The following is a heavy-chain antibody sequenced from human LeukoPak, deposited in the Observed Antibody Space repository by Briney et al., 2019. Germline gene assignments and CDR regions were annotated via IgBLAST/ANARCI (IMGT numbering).Heavy chain of an antibody. Sequence: SETLSLTCTVSGGSISSGDYYWSWIRQPPGKGLEWIGYIYYSGGTYYNPSLKSRVTMSVDTSKNQFSLKLSSVTAADTAVYYCARELTYADYWGQGTLVTVSS. V-gene: IGHV4-30-4*01. CDR2: IYYSGGT. CDR3: ARELTYADY. CDR1: GGSISSGDYY. J-gene: IGHJ4*02. D-gene: IGHD4/OR15-4a*01.